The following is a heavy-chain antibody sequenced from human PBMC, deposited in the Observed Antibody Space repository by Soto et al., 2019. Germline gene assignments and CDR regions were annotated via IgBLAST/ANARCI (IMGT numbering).Heavy chain of an antibody. D-gene: IGHD6-19*01. Sequence: ASVKVSCKASGYIFTSYGIGWVRQAPGQGLEWMAWISNYNGHTNYAQKFQGRVTMTTDTSTSTAYMELRSLRSDDTAIYYCARARSTSGWIAKISECWGQGTLVNVSS. CDR1: GYIFTSYG. J-gene: IGHJ4*02. CDR2: ISNYNGHT. V-gene: IGHV1-18*01. CDR3: ARARSTSGWIAKISEC.